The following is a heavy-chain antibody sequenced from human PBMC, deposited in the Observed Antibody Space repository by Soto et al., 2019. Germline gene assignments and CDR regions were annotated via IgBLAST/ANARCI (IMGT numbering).Heavy chain of an antibody. D-gene: IGHD6-19*01. CDR3: MNNGWYATSNYYSGIDV. V-gene: IGHV3-30*18. CDR1: GFTFRNYG. Sequence: QVQLVESGGGVVQPGRSLRLSCAASGFTFRNYGMHWVRQAPGKGLEWVAVISYDGSKKVYADSVKGRFTISRDNSKNTLFLKLDSLRPEDTAVYYCMNNGWYATSNYYSGIDVWGQGTTVTVSS. CDR2: ISYDGSKK. J-gene: IGHJ6*02.